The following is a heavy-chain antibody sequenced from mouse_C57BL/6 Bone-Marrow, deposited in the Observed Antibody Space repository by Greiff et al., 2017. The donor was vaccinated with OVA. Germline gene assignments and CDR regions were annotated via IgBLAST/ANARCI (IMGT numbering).Heavy chain of an antibody. V-gene: IGHV5-6*01. J-gene: IGHJ4*01. CDR3: ARQGDYYGSAMDY. D-gene: IGHD1-1*01. Sequence: EVQLQESGGDLVKPGGSLKLSCAASGFTFSSYGMSWVRQTPDKRLEWVATISSGGSYTYYPDSVKGRFTISRDNAKNTLYLQMSSLKSEDTAMYYCARQGDYYGSAMDYWGQGTSVTVSS. CDR1: GFTFSSYG. CDR2: ISSGGSYT.